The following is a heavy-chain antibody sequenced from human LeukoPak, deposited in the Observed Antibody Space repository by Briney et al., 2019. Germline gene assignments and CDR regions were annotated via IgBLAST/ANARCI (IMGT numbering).Heavy chain of an antibody. CDR1: GFTFSNYE. CDR2: IASSGRTI. Sequence: GGSLRLSCSASGFTFSNYEMNWVRQAPGKGLEGVSYIASSGRTIYYADSVKGRFTISRDNAKSSLYLQMNSLRADDTAVYYCATSRGYFFRWFQHWGQGTLVTVSS. CDR3: ATSRGYFFRWFQH. V-gene: IGHV3-48*03. D-gene: IGHD3-22*01. J-gene: IGHJ1*01.